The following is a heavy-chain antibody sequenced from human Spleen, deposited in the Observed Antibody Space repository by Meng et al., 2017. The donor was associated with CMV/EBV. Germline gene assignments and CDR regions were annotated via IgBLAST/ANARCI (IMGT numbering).Heavy chain of an antibody. CDR2: ISSSGSTI. D-gene: IGHD1-1*01. CDR3: AGNTFNWNDEDY. Sequence: GESLKISCAASGFTFSDYYMSWIRQAPGKGLEWVSYISSSGSTIYYADSVKGRFTISRDNTKNSLYLQMNSLRAEDTALYYCAGNTFNWNDEDYWGQGTLVTVSS. CDR1: GFTFSDYY. V-gene: IGHV3-11*04. J-gene: IGHJ4*02.